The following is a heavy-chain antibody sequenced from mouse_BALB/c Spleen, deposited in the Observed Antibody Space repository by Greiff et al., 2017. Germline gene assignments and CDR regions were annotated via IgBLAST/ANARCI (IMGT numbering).Heavy chain of an antibody. CDR2: ISSGGSYT. CDR3: ARQKGARYFDY. CDR1: GFTFSSYG. J-gene: IGHJ2*01. D-gene: IGHD3-3*01. V-gene: IGHV5-6*01. Sequence: EVQGVESGGDLVKPGGSLKLSCAASGFTFSSYGMSWVRQTPDKRLEWVATISSGGSYTYYPDSVKGRFTISRDNAKNTLYLQMSSLKSEDTAMYYCARQKGARYFDYWGQGTTLTVSS.